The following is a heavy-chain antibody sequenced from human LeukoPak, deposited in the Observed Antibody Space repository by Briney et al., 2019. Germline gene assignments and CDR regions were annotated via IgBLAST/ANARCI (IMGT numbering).Heavy chain of an antibody. CDR2: ISAYNGNT. V-gene: IGHV1-18*01. J-gene: IGHJ5*02. CDR3: ARAAGTENWFDP. Sequence: GPVKVSCKASGYTFTSYGISWVRQAPGQGLEWMGWISAYNGNTNYAQKLQGRVTMTTDTSTSTAYMELRSLRSDDTAVYYCARAAGTENWFDPWGQGTLVTVSS. D-gene: IGHD6-19*01. CDR1: GYTFTSYG.